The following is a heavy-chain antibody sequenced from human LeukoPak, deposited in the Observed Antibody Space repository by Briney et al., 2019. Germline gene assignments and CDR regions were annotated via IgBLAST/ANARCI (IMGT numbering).Heavy chain of an antibody. Sequence: GGSLRLSCAASGFTFSSYGMHWVRQAPGKGLEWVAVISYDGSNKYYADSVKGRFTISRDNSKNTLYLQMNSLRAEDTAVYYCAREGITVTIFYYYYMDVWGKGTTVTVSS. J-gene: IGHJ6*03. V-gene: IGHV3-30*03. CDR1: GFTFSSYG. CDR2: ISYDGSNK. D-gene: IGHD4-17*01. CDR3: AREGITVTIFYYYYMDV.